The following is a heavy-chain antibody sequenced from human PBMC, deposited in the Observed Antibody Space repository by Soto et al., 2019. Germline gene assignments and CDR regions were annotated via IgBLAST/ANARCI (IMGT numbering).Heavy chain of an antibody. CDR3: ARDHYDILTGDYYYYYGMDV. D-gene: IGHD3-9*01. CDR2: INSDGSST. V-gene: IGHV3-74*01. CDR1: GFTFSSYW. Sequence: EVQLVESGGGLVQPGGSLRLSCAASGFTFSSYWMHWVRQAPGKGLVWVSSINSDGSSTSYADSVKGRFTISRDNAKNTLYLQMNSRRAEDTAVYYCARDHYDILTGDYYYYYGMDVWGQGTTVTVSS. J-gene: IGHJ6*02.